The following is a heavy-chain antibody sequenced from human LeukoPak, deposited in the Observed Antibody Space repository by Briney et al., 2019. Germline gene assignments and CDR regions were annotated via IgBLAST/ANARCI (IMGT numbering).Heavy chain of an antibody. J-gene: IGHJ2*01. CDR1: GYTFTGYY. Sequence: ASVKVSCKASGYTFTGYYMHWVRQAPGQGLEWMGWINPNSGGTNYAQKFQGRVTMTRDTSISTAYMELSRLRSDDTAVYYCARSLGGVYWYFDLWGRGTLVTVSS. V-gene: IGHV1-2*02. CDR2: INPNSGGT. CDR3: ARSLGGVYWYFDL. D-gene: IGHD3-16*01.